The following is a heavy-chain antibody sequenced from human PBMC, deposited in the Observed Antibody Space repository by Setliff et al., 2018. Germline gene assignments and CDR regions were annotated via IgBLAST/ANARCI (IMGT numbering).Heavy chain of an antibody. CDR2: IWDDGGKK. CDR3: ARTCSGSGCYAGLES. Sequence: HPGGSLRLSCSASGFTFSSYRMHWVRQAPGKGLEWVAVIWDDGGKKYHADSVKGRFTISRDNSKNTLYLEMNSLRAEDTAVYYCARTCSGSGCYAGLESWGQGTPVTVSS. CDR1: GFTFSSYR. J-gene: IGHJ4*02. D-gene: IGHD2-15*01. V-gene: IGHV3-33*08.